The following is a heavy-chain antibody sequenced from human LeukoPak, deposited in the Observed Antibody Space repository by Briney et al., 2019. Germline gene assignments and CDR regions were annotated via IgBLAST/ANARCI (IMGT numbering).Heavy chain of an antibody. CDR3: VRDETLWTLDW. CDR1: GFTFSGHW. D-gene: IGHD1-1*01. J-gene: IGHJ4*02. V-gene: IGHV3-74*03. Sequence: GGSLRLSCTASGFTFSGHWIHWVRQAPGMGLVWVSRINERGTDSMYAESVKGRFTISRDNAKNTVYLQMNSLRAEDTAVYYCVRDETLWTLDWWGEGTLVSVSS. CDR2: INERGTDS.